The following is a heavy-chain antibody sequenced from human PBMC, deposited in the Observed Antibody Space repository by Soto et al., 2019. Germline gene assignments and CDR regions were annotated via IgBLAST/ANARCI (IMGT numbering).Heavy chain of an antibody. CDR2: IYSGGST. J-gene: IGHJ4*02. CDR3: ARDSPDNFDY. Sequence: GSLRLSCAASGFTVSSNYMSWVRQAPGKGLEWVSVIYSGGSTYYADSVKDRFTISRHNSKNTLYLQMNSLRAEDTAVYYCARDSPDNFDYWGQGTLVTVSS. CDR1: GFTVSSNY. V-gene: IGHV3-53*04.